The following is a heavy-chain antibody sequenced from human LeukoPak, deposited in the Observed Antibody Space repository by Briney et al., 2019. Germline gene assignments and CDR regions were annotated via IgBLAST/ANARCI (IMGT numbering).Heavy chain of an antibody. CDR3: AREEWEGSSVDY. CDR2: ISAYNGNT. V-gene: IGHV1-18*01. Sequence: ASVKVSCKASGHTFTSYGMSWVRQAPGQGREWRGWISAYNGNTNYAQKLQGRVTMTTDTSTSTAYMELRSLRSDDTAVYYCAREEWEGSSVDYWGQGTLVTVSS. D-gene: IGHD1-26*01. CDR1: GHTFTSYG. J-gene: IGHJ4*02.